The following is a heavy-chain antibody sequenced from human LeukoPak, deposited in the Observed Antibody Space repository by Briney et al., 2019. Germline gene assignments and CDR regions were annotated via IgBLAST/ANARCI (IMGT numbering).Heavy chain of an antibody. V-gene: IGHV4-39*07. J-gene: IGHJ5*02. D-gene: IGHD3-10*01. CDR3: ARDGAYYGRTGNWFDP. Sequence: SETLSLTCTVSGGSISSGSYYWGWIRQPPGKGLEWIGNIYHSGTTYYNPSLKSRITISVDTSKDQFSLKLNSVTAADTAIYYCARDGAYYGRTGNWFDPWGQGTLVTVSS. CDR1: GGSISSGSYY. CDR2: IYHSGTT.